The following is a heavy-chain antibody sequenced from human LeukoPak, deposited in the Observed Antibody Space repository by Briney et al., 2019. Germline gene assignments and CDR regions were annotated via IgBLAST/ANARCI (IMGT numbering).Heavy chain of an antibody. D-gene: IGHD4-11*01. CDR3: AQDRGGEQQLIQGFAY. V-gene: IGHV3-30*18. CDR2: ISNDGSKI. J-gene: IGHJ4*02. Sequence: GGSLRLSCAGSGXTFSSYGTHWVRQAPGKGPEWVAVISNDGSKIYYADSVKGRFTISRDNPRNTVYLQMDSLRPDDTAVYYCAQDRGGEQQLIQGFAYWGQGTLVTVSS. CDR1: GXTFSSYG.